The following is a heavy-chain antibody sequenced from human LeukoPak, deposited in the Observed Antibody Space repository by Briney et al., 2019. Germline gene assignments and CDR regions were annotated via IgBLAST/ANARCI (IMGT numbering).Heavy chain of an antibody. CDR1: GGTFSSYA. CDR3: ATSWGPDTSAFRWGRDGMDV. J-gene: IGHJ6*02. V-gene: IGHV1-69*13. Sequence: SVKVSCKASGGTFSSYAISWVRQAPGQGLEWMGGIIPIFGTANYAQKFQGRVTITADESTSTAYMELSSLRAEDTAVYYCATSWGPDTSAFRWGRDGMDVWGQGTTVIVS. D-gene: IGHD3-16*01. CDR2: IIPIFGTA.